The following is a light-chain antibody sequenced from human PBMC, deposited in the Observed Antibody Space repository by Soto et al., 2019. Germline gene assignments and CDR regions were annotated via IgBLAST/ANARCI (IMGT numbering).Light chain of an antibody. Sequence: EIVLTQSPATLSLSPGDRATLSCRASQSVSSYLAWYQQKPGQAPRLLIYDASNRATGIPARFSGSGSGTDFTLPISSLEPEDVAVYYCQQRSNWPPYTFGQGTKLEIK. V-gene: IGKV3-11*01. CDR1: QSVSSY. CDR2: DAS. J-gene: IGKJ2*01. CDR3: QQRSNWPPYT.